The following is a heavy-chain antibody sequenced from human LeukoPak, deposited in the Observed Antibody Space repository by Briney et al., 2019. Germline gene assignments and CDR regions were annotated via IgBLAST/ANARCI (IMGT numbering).Heavy chain of an antibody. CDR1: GDFISSGGYY. V-gene: IGHV4-31*03. J-gene: IGHJ4*02. CDR3: ARASTYFDN. CDR2: IYHTWTT. Sequence: SETLSLTCTVSGDFISSGGYYRSWIRQHPGRGLEWIGYIYHTWTTYYNPSLKSRVSLSVDTSKNQFSLKLSSVTAADTAVYYCARASTYFDNWGQGTLVAVSS.